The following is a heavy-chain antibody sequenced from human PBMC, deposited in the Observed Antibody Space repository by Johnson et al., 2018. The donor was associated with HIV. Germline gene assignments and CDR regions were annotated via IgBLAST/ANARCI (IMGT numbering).Heavy chain of an antibody. CDR1: AFTSSSYW. CDR3: AGYSSSWYPVGMDDAFDI. J-gene: IGHJ3*02. Sequence: VQLVESGGDLVQPGGSLRLSCQASAFTSSSYWMSWVRQAPGKGLKWVANINEDGSEEYYVDSVNGRFTISRDNAKNSLYLQMNSLRAEDTALYYCAGYSSSWYPVGMDDAFDIWGQGTMVTVSS. V-gene: IGHV3-7*05. CDR2: INEDGSEE. D-gene: IGHD6-13*01.